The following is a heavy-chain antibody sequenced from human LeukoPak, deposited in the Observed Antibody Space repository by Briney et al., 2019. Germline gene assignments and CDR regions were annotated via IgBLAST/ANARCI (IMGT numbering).Heavy chain of an antibody. V-gene: IGHV3-53*01. D-gene: IGHD4-17*01. CDR3: ARVYRDYYFDS. Sequence: GGSLRLSCATSGFSVSSNYMSWVRQAPGKGLEWVSLIYSGASTYYADAVKGRFTISRDNSKNTLYLQMSSLRDEDTAVYYCARVYRDYYFDSWGQGTLVTVSS. CDR1: GFSVSSNY. CDR2: IYSGAST. J-gene: IGHJ4*02.